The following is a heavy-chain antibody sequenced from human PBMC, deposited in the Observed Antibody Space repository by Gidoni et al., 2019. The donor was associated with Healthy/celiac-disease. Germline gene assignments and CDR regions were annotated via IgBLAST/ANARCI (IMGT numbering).Heavy chain of an antibody. J-gene: IGHJ6*02. Sequence: QVQLQQWGAGLLKPAEPLSLTCAVYGGSFSGYVWRWIRPPPGTGLEWLGEINHSGSTNYNPALKSRVTISVDTYKNQFSLKLSSVTAADTAVYYCARVRAPTTLWLKGCYYYYGMDVWGQGTTVTVSS. V-gene: IGHV4-34*01. CDR2: INHSGST. CDR3: ARVRAPTTLWLKGCYYYYGMDV. CDR1: GGSFSGYV. D-gene: IGHD5-18*01.